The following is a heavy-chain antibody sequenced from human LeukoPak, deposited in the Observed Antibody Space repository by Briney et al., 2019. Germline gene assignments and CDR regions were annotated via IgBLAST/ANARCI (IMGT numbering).Heavy chain of an antibody. CDR2: IDPSDSYT. CDR1: GYSFTSYW. V-gene: IGHV5-10-1*01. D-gene: IGHD3-16*02. J-gene: IGHJ4*02. Sequence: AESLGISCKGSGYSFTSYWISWVRQMPGKGLEWMGRIDPSDSYTNYSPSFQGHVTISADKSISTAYLQWSSLKASDTAMYYCARAGLGELSSPDYWGQRSLVTVSS. CDR3: ARAGLGELSSPDY.